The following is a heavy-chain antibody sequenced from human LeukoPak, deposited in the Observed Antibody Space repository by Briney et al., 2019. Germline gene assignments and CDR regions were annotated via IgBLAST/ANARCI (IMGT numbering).Heavy chain of an antibody. CDR1: GGSISSSSYY. Sequence: PSETLSLTCTVSGGSISSSSYYWGWIRQPPGKGLEWIGSIYYSGSTYYNPSLKSRVTISVDTSKNQFSLKLSSVTDADTAVYYCARPHIYDFWSGYSNWFDPWGQGTLVTVSS. V-gene: IGHV4-39*01. CDR2: IYYSGST. CDR3: ARPHIYDFWSGYSNWFDP. J-gene: IGHJ5*02. D-gene: IGHD3-3*01.